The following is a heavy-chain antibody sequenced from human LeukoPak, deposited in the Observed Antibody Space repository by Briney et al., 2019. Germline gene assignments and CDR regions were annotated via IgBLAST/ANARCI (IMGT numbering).Heavy chain of an antibody. J-gene: IGHJ4*02. D-gene: IGHD5-24*01. V-gene: IGHV3-13*01. CDR3: ARQSTPHGNFDY. CDR1: GFTLTNYA. Sequence: GGSLRLSCATSGFTLTNYAMHWVRQPAGEGLEWVSALGAAGDTFYPGSVKGRFSISRDNAKKSLFLQMNSLRVEDTAIYYCARQSTPHGNFDYWGQGTLVTVSS. CDR2: LGAAGDT.